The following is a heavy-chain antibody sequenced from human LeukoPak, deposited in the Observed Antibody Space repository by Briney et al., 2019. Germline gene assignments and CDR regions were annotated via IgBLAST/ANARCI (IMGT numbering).Heavy chain of an antibody. CDR1: GFTFSSYA. CDR3: AKDSITMDYFDY. J-gene: IGHJ4*02. Sequence: GGSLRLSCAASGFTFSSYAMSWVRQAPGEGLEWVSAISGSGGSTYYADSVKSRFTISRDNSKNTLYLQMNSLRAEDTAVYYCAKDSITMDYFDYWGQGTLVTVSS. V-gene: IGHV3-23*01. CDR2: ISGSGGST.